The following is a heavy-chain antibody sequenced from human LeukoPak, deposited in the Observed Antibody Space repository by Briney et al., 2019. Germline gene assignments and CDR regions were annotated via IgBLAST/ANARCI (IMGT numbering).Heavy chain of an antibody. CDR2: IKQDGSEK. CDR3: TRNQRRLDY. D-gene: IGHD1-14*01. J-gene: IGHJ4*02. CDR1: GFTFSNYW. V-gene: IGHV3-7*01. Sequence: GGSLRLSCAASGFTFSNYWMTWVRQAPGKGLELVANIKQDGSEKYYVDSVKGRFTISRDNAKNSLYLQMNSLRAEDTAVYYCTRNQRRLDYWGQGTLVTVSS.